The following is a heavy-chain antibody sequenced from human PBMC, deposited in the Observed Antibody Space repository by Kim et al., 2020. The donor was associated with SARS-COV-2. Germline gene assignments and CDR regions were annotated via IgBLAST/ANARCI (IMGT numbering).Heavy chain of an antibody. CDR3: ARIIAVRRDGMDV. J-gene: IGHJ6*02. CDR2: INPDGTDK. CDR1: GFTFSGNW. D-gene: IGHD6-6*01. V-gene: IGHV3-7*01. Sequence: GGSLRLSCAASGFTFSGNWMTWVRQAPGKGLEWLANINPDGTDKYYVDSVKGRFTISRDNAKNSLFLQMVSLRAEDTAVYYCARIIAVRRDGMDVWGQGTTVTVSS.